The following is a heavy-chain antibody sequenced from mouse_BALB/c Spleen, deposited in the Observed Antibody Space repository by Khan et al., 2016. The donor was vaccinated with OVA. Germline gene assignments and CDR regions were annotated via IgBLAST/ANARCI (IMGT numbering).Heavy chain of an antibody. CDR3: ATHLTGSFAY. V-gene: IGHV5-6*01. Sequence: EVHLVESGGDLVKSGGSLKLSCAASGFTFSPYSMSWVRQTPDKRLEWVATISSDGDYTYYPASVKGRFNISRDNAKNTLYLQMSSLKSEDTARYYCATHLTGSFAYWGQGTLVTVSA. J-gene: IGHJ3*01. CDR1: GFTFSPYS. D-gene: IGHD4-1*01. CDR2: ISSDGDYT.